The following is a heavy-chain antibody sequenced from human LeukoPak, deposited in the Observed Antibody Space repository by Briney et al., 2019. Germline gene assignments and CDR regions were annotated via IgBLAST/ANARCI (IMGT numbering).Heavy chain of an antibody. Sequence: SETLSLTCTVSGDSISSAFYYWSWIRQHPGKGLEWIGYIYHSGSTYYNPSLKSRIIISVDTSKNRFSLKLSSVTAADTAVYFCARGAFNYYDSIGYSNDAFDIWGQGTMVTVSS. CDR1: GDSISSAFYY. CDR2: IYHSGST. CDR3: ARGAFNYYDSIGYSNDAFDI. V-gene: IGHV4-31*03. D-gene: IGHD3-22*01. J-gene: IGHJ3*02.